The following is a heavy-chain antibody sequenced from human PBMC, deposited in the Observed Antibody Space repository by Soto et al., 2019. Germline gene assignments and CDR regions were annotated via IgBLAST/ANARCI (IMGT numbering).Heavy chain of an antibody. J-gene: IGHJ4*02. Sequence: SETLSLTCTVSGGSISNSSYYWGWIRQPPGKGLEWIGHIYYSGTSYSNPSLKGRVTLSVDTSKNQFSLKLNSVTAADTAVYYCKKTQRRWLNSDYWGQGTLVTVSS. CDR1: GGSISNSSYY. CDR2: IYYSGTS. V-gene: IGHV4-39*01. D-gene: IGHD5-12*01. CDR3: KKTQRRWLNSDY.